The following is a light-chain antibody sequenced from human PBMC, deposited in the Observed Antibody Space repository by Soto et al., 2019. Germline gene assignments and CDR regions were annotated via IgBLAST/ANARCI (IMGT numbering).Light chain of an antibody. CDR2: GAS. Sequence: EIVLTQSPGTLSLSPGERATLSCRASQSISSTYLAWYQQKPGQAPRLLIYGASSRATGTPDRFSGSGSGTDFTLTISRLHPEDVAVYYCQQYGSSLPITFGQGTRRENK. V-gene: IGKV3-20*01. CDR3: QQYGSSLPIT. CDR1: QSISSTY. J-gene: IGKJ5*01.